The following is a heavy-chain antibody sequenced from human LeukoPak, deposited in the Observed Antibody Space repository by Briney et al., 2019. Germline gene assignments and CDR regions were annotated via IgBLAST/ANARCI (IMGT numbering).Heavy chain of an antibody. V-gene: IGHV3-66*01. D-gene: IGHD1-26*01. CDR2: LYSGGIT. Sequence: GGSLRLSCAASGFIVSSNYMSWVRQAPGKGLEWVSILYSGGITYYADPVKGRFTISRDNSMNTLYLQMNSLRAEDTALYYCARGRSEGGSYVFDYWRQGTLVTVSS. CDR1: GFIVSSNY. CDR3: ARGRSEGGSYVFDY. J-gene: IGHJ4*02.